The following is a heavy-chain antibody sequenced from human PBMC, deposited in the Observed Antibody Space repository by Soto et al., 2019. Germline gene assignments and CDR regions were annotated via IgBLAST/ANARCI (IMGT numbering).Heavy chain of an antibody. V-gene: IGHV3-9*01. CDR2: ITWNSGSI. D-gene: IGHD2-2*01. Sequence: GGSLRLSCAASGFTFHESSMHWVRQAPGKGLEWVSSITWNSGSIIYADSVKGRFTISRDNGKKSLYLQMQSLRPGDTALYYCASGLTTSPHYWGQGSLVTVSS. CDR1: GFTFHESS. J-gene: IGHJ4*02. CDR3: ASGLTTSPHY.